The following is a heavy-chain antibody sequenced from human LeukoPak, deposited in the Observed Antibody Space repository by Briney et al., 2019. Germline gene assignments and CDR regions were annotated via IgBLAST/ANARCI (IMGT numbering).Heavy chain of an antibody. CDR2: VNPNSGGT. D-gene: IGHD6-13*01. Sequence: ASVKVSCKASGYTFTGYYMHWVRQAPGQGLEWMGWVNPNSGGTNYAQKFQGRVTMTRDTSISTAYMELSRLRSDDTAVYYCARDPGSRLKTYNWFDPWGQGTLVTVSS. CDR1: GYTFTGYY. J-gene: IGHJ5*02. CDR3: ARDPGSRLKTYNWFDP. V-gene: IGHV1-2*02.